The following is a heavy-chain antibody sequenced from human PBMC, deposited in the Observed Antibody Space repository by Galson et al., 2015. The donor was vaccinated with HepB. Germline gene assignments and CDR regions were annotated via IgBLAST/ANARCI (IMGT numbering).Heavy chain of an antibody. CDR2: INPNSGST. CDR3: AREGVPAAYYGMDV. Sequence: SVKVSCKASGYTFTNYYMNWVRQAPGQGLEWMGIINPNSGSTSYAQKFQGRVTMTRDTSTSTLYMELSSLRSEDTAVYYCAREGVPAAYYGMDVCGQGTTVTVS. V-gene: IGHV1-46*01. CDR1: GYTFTNYY. J-gene: IGHJ6*02. D-gene: IGHD2-2*01.